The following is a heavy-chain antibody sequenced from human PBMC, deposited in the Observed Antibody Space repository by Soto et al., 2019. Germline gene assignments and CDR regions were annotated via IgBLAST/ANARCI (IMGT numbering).Heavy chain of an antibody. D-gene: IGHD3-9*01. Sequence: SETLSLTCAVSGGSMSSYSWSWIRQAPGKGLEFIGYISHSGRSEYNPSLKNRIILSVDVSKNQFSLNLRSVETADTAVYYCATVAMDTSYDIWTGATSYALDVWAQGTTSTAS. CDR1: GGSMSSYS. J-gene: IGHJ6*02. CDR2: ISHSGRS. V-gene: IGHV4-59*13. CDR3: ATVAMDTSYDIWTGATSYALDV.